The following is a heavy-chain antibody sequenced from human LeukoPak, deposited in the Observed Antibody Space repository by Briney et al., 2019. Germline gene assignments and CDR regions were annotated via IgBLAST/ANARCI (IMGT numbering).Heavy chain of an antibody. D-gene: IGHD3-3*01. CDR3: ARQDYDSTDY. CDR1: GGSISSGSYY. CDR2: IYTSGST. V-gene: IGHV4-61*02. J-gene: IGHJ4*02. Sequence: SQTLSLTCTVSGGSISSGSYYWSWIRQPAGKGLEWIGRIYTSGSTNYNPSLKSRVTISVDTSKNQFSLKLSSVTAADTAVYYCARQDYDSTDYWGQGTLVTVSS.